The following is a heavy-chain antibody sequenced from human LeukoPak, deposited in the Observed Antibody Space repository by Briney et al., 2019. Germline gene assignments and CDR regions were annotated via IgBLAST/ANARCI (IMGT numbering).Heavy chain of an antibody. CDR3: ARDRAYNSFDY. Sequence: GGSLRLSCAASGFSFSDSLMNWVRQAPGKGLEWVASMNPDGSQRYYADSVSGRFTISRDNPRSSLYLQMNSLRAEDTATYFCARDRAYNSFDYWGQGTLVIVSS. V-gene: IGHV3-7*03. CDR2: MNPDGSQR. CDR1: GFSFSDSL. D-gene: IGHD5-24*01. J-gene: IGHJ4*02.